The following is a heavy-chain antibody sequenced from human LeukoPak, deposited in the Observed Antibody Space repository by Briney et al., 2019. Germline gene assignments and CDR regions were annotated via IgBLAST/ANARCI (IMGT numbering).Heavy chain of an antibody. CDR2: IRSKAYGGTT. CDR3: TRVPSPIVVVPAAIYFQH. V-gene: IGHV3-49*04. CDR1: GFTFGDYA. Sequence: GGSLRLSCTVSGFTFGDYAMSWVRQAPGKGLEWVGFIRSKAYGGTTEYAASVKGRFTISRDDSKSIAYLQMNSLKTEDTAVYYCTRVPSPIVVVPAAIYFQHWGQGTLVTVSS. J-gene: IGHJ1*01. D-gene: IGHD2-2*01.